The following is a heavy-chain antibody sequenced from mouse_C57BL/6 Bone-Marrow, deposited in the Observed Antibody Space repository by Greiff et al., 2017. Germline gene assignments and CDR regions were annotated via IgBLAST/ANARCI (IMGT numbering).Heavy chain of an antibody. CDR2: LSPRSGNT. V-gene: IGHV1-81*01. J-gene: IGHJ4*01. CDR1: GYTFTSYC. CDR3: AFYAMDY. Sequence: HVQLQQSGAELARPGASVKLSCKASGYTFTSYCISWVKQRTGQGLEWIAELSPRSGNTYYNEKFKGKATLTADKSSSTAYMELRSLTAEDSAVYFCAFYAMDYWGQGTSVTVSS.